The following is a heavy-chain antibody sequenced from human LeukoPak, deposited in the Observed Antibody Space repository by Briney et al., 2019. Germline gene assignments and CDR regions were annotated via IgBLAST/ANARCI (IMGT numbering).Heavy chain of an antibody. CDR3: ARGTAEGARAPFDY. CDR1: GGSISSYY. CDR2: IYYSGST. Sequence: SETLSLTCTVSGGSISSYYWSWIRQPPGKGLEWIGYIYYSGSTNYNPSLKSRVTISVDTSKNQFSLKLSSVTAADTAVYYCARGTAEGARAPFDYWGQGTLVTVSS. V-gene: IGHV4-59*08. J-gene: IGHJ4*02. D-gene: IGHD1-26*01.